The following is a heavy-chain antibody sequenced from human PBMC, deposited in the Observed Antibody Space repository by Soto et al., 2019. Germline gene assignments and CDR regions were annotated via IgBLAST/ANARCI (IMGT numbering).Heavy chain of an antibody. D-gene: IGHD2-2*01. J-gene: IGHJ6*02. CDR1: GFTFSSYW. Sequence: PGGSLRLSCAASGFTFSSYWMHWVRQAPGKGLVWVSRINSDGSSTSYADSVKGRLTISRDNAKNTLYLQMNSLRAEDTAVYYCARYCSSTSCPGEQNYYYYGMDVWGQGTTVTVSS. CDR2: INSDGSST. V-gene: IGHV3-74*01. CDR3: ARYCSSTSCPGEQNYYYYGMDV.